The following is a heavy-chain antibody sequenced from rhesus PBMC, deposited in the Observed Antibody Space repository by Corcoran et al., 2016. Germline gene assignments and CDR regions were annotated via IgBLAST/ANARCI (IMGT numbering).Heavy chain of an antibody. CDR2: LYGSIGST. V-gene: IGHV4-76*01. D-gene: IGHD1-1-1*01. CDR3: ARDRYSWNREYYFDY. J-gene: IGHJ4*01. Sequence: QVQLQESGPGVVKPSETLSLTCAVSGYSISSGYDWSWIRQPPGKGLEWIGYLYGSIGSTNYNPSLKNRVTISKDTSKNQFSLKLSSVTAADTAVYYCARDRYSWNREYYFDYWGQGVLVTVSS. CDR1: GYSISSGYD.